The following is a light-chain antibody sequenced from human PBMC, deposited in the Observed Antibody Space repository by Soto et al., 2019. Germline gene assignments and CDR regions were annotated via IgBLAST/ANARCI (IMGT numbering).Light chain of an antibody. V-gene: IGKV1-39*01. Sequence: DIQMTQSPSTLSASIGDRVTITCRASQSISGYLTWFQQKPGKAPKLLIHGAFRLRSGVPSRFSGSGSGTDFTLTISSLQPEDFATYYCQQSYSTPVTFGGGTKVDIK. CDR2: GAF. J-gene: IGKJ4*01. CDR3: QQSYSTPVT. CDR1: QSISGY.